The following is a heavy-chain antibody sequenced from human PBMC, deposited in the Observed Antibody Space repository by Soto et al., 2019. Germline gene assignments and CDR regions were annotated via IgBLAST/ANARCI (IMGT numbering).Heavy chain of an antibody. CDR2: ISGSGGST. CDR3: AKEDNWKHSFGY. Sequence: GVSMRLSCTAAGVTCSIHARSWIRQAPGKGLEWVSAISGSGGSTYYADSVKGRFTISRDNSKNTLYLQMNSLRAEDTAVYYCAKEDNWKHSFGYWGQGTLVTVSS. D-gene: IGHD1-20*01. V-gene: IGHV3-23*01. CDR1: GVTCSIHA. J-gene: IGHJ4*02.